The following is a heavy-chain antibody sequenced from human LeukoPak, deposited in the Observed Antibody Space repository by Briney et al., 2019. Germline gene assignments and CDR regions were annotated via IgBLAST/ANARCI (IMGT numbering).Heavy chain of an antibody. CDR2: ISAYNGNT. CDR1: GYTFTGYG. CDR3: ARGVPRYYYDSSGYYGYYYYYYMDV. Sequence: ASVKVSCKASGYTFTGYGISWVRQAPGQGLEWMGWISAYNGNTNYAQKLQGRVTMTTDTSTSTAYMELRSLRSDDTAVYYCARGVPRYYYDSSGYYGYYYYYYMDVWGKGTTVTASS. V-gene: IGHV1-18*01. D-gene: IGHD3-22*01. J-gene: IGHJ6*03.